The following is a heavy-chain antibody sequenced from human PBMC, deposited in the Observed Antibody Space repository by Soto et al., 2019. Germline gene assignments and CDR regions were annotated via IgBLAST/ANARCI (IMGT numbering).Heavy chain of an antibody. Sequence: ESGPTLVNPTQTLTLTCTFSWFSFSTSGMCVSWIRQPPGKALEWLARIDWDDDKYYSTSLKTRLTISKDTSKNQVVLTMTNMDPVDTATYYCARINWRGYDFFYFDYWGQGTLVTVSS. CDR2: IDWDDDK. CDR1: WFSFSTSGMC. CDR3: ARINWRGYDFFYFDY. D-gene: IGHD5-12*01. V-gene: IGHV2-70*11. J-gene: IGHJ4*02.